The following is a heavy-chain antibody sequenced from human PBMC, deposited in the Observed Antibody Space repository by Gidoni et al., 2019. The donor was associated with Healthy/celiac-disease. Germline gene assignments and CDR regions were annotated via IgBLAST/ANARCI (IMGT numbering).Heavy chain of an antibody. Sequence: QVQLVQSGAEVKKPGASVKVSCKASGYTFTGYYMHWVRQAPGQGLEWMGWINPNSGGTNYAQKFQGRVTMTRDTSISTAYMELSRLRSDDTAVYYCARDRVYYDILTGYYVYYYYYGMDVWGQGTTVTVSS. J-gene: IGHJ6*02. V-gene: IGHV1-2*02. CDR3: ARDRVYYDILTGYYVYYYYYGMDV. CDR2: INPNSGGT. D-gene: IGHD3-9*01. CDR1: GYTFTGYY.